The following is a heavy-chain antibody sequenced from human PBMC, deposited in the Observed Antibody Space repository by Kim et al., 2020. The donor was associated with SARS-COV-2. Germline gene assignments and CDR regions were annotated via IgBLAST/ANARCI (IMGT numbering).Heavy chain of an antibody. J-gene: IGHJ4*02. D-gene: IGHD6-13*01. CDR3: ARDQSAGYSSSWNDY. CDR1: GFTFSSYG. V-gene: IGHV3-33*05. CDR2: ISYDGSNK. Sequence: GGYLRLSCAASGFTFSSYGMHWVRQAPGKGLEWVAVISYDGSNKYYADSVKGRFTISRDNSKNTLYLQMNSLRAEDTAVYYCARDQSAGYSSSWNDYWGQGTLVTVSS.